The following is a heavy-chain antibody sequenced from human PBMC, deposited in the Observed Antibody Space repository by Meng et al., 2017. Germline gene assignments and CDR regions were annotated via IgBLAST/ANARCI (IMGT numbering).Heavy chain of an antibody. CDR2: IYYSGST. V-gene: IGHV4-39*07. CDR1: GGSISSSSYY. J-gene: IGHJ4*02. CDR3: ARFSSAPYYFDY. Sequence: GSLRLSCTVSGGSISSSSYYWGWIRQPPGKGREWIGSIYYSGSTYYNPSLKSRVTVSVDPSKNQFSLKLSSVTAADTAVYYCARFSSAPYYFDYWGQGTLVTVSS. D-gene: IGHD6-6*01.